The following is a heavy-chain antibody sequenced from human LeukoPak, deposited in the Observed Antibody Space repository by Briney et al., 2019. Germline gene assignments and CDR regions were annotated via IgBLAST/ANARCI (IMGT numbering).Heavy chain of an antibody. D-gene: IGHD3-10*01. V-gene: IGHV5-10-1*01. CDR1: GYSFPSYW. CDR3: ARILWFGELLPSNIDY. Sequence: GESLKISCKGSGYSFPSYWISWVRQMPGKGLEWMGRIDPSDSYTNYSPSFQGHVTISADKSISTAYLQWSSLKASDTAMYYCARILWFGELLPSNIDYWGQGTLVTVSS. J-gene: IGHJ4*02. CDR2: IDPSDSYT.